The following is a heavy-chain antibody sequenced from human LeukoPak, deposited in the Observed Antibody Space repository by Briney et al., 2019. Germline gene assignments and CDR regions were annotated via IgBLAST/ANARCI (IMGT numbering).Heavy chain of an antibody. CDR2: IRYDGSNK. D-gene: IGHD6-13*01. J-gene: IGHJ4*02. Sequence: PGGSLRLSCAASGFTFSSYAMSWVRQAPGKGLEWVAFIRYDGSNKYYADSVKGRFTISRDNSKNTLYLQMNSLRAEDTAVYYCAKVSSSWYGGFDYWGQGTLVTVSS. V-gene: IGHV3-30*02. CDR3: AKVSSSWYGGFDY. CDR1: GFTFSSYA.